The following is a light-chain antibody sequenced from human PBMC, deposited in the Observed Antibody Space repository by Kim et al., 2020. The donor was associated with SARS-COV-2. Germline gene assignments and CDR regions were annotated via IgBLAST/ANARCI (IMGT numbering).Light chain of an antibody. CDR3: QQSYSTPYT. J-gene: IGKJ2*01. Sequence: SASVGDRVTITCRASQSISSYLNWYQQKPGKAPKCLIYAASSLQSGVPSRFSGSGSGTDFTLTISSLQPEDFATYYCQQSYSTPYTFGQGTKLEI. V-gene: IGKV1-39*01. CDR1: QSISSY. CDR2: AAS.